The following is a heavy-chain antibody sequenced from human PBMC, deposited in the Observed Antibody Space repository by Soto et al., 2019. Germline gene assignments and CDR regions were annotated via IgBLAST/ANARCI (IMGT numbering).Heavy chain of an antibody. D-gene: IGHD2-15*01. V-gene: IGHV3-23*01. CDR3: AKDPMVNFVVVVAATPGWFDP. CDR2: ISGSCGST. CDR1: GFTFSSYA. Sequence: EVQLLESGGGLVQPGGSLRLSCAASGFTFSSYAMSWVRQAPGKGLEWVSAISGSCGSTYYADSVKGRFTISRDNSKKTLYLQMKSLRDEDTAVYCCAKDPMVNFVVVVAATPGWFDPWGQGTLVTVSS. J-gene: IGHJ5*02.